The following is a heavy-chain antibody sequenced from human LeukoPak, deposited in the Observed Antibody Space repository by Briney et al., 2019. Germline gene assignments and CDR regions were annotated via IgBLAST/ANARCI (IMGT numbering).Heavy chain of an antibody. Sequence: SGPTLVNPTQTLTLTCTFSGFSLNTPTVGVGWIRQTPGKALEWLAVIYYDDDKRYSPSLKSRLTITQDTSKNQVVLTMTNMDPVDTATYYCARSEDDSAGYYGGLDTWGQGTLVTVSS. CDR2: IYYDDDK. CDR3: ARSEDDSAGYYGGLDT. D-gene: IGHD3-22*01. V-gene: IGHV2-5*02. J-gene: IGHJ5*02. CDR1: GFSLNTPTVG.